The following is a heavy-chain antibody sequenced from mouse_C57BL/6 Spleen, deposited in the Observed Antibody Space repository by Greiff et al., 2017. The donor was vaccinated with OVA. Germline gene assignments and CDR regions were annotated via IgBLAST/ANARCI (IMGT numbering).Heavy chain of an antibody. D-gene: IGHD1-1*01. CDR2: INPNNGGT. V-gene: IGHV1-22*01. J-gene: IGHJ3*01. CDR3: APAYYYGSSPAWFAY. CDR1: GHTFTDYN. Sequence: EVQLQQSGPELVKPGASVKMSCKASGHTFTDYNMHWVKQSHGKSLEWIGYINPNNGGTSYNQKFKGKATLTVNKSSSTAYMELRSLTSEDSAVYYCAPAYYYGSSPAWFAYWGQGTLVTVSA.